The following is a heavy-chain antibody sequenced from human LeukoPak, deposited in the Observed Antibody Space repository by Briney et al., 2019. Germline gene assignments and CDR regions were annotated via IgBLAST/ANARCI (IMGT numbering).Heavy chain of an antibody. J-gene: IGHJ4*02. CDR1: GFTFSSYS. CDR2: ISSSSSYI. Sequence: PGGSLRLSCAASGFTFSSYSMNWVRQAPGKGPEWVSSISSSSSYIYYADSVKGRFTISRDNAKNSLYLQMNSLRAEDTAVYYCARVQTYYYDSSGLYSYWGQGTLVTVSS. V-gene: IGHV3-21*01. D-gene: IGHD3-22*01. CDR3: ARVQTYYYDSSGLYSY.